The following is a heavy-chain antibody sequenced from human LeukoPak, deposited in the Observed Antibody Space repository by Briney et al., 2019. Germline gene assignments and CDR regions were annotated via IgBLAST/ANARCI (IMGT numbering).Heavy chain of an antibody. CDR1: GGSISSYY. V-gene: IGHV4-34*01. CDR3: ARHRNLRSSWYGYYFDY. CDR2: INHSGST. Sequence: SETLSLTCTVSGGSISSYYWSWIRQPPGKGLEWIGEINHSGSTNYNPSLKSRVTISVDTSKNQFSLKLSSVTAADTAVYYCARHRNLRSSWYGYYFDYWGQGTLVTVSS. D-gene: IGHD6-13*01. J-gene: IGHJ4*02.